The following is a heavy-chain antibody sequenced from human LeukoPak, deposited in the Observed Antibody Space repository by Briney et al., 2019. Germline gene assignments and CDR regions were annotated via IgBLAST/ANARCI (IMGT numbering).Heavy chain of an antibody. V-gene: IGHV3-74*01. CDR3: ARAPSEIGGYYPEYFRH. CDR1: GFTFSSYW. Sequence: GGSLRLSCAASGFTFSSYWMRWVRQAPGKGLVWVSRIKSDGSTRYAASVKGRFTVSRDNAKNTVSLQMNSLRAEHTGVYCCARAPSEIGGYYPEYFRHWGEGTLVIVSS. CDR2: IKSDGST. D-gene: IGHD3-22*01. J-gene: IGHJ1*01.